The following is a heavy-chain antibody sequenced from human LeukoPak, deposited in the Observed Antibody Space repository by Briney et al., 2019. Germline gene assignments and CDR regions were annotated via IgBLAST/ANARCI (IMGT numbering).Heavy chain of an antibody. CDR3: VRERTNYYDSSGYY. CDR1: GFTFSSYW. D-gene: IGHD3-22*01. V-gene: IGHV3-7*05. CDR2: IKQDGSEK. Sequence: GGSLRLSCAASGFTFSSYWMSWVRQAPGKGLEWVANIKQDGSEKYYVDSVKGRFTISRDSAKNSLYLEMNSLRAEDAAVYYCVRERTNYYDSSGYYWGQGTLVTVSS. J-gene: IGHJ4*02.